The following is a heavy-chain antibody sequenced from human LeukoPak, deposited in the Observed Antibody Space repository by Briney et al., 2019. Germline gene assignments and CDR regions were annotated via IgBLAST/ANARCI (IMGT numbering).Heavy chain of an antibody. D-gene: IGHD4-17*01. Sequence: GGSLRLSCAASGFTFSSYGMHWVRQAPGKGLEWVAVIWYDGSNKYYADSVKGRFTISRDNSKNTLYLQMNSLRAEDTAVYYCARVQKRMTTVTTSGMDVWGQGTTVTVSS. V-gene: IGHV3-33*01. CDR2: IWYDGSNK. J-gene: IGHJ6*02. CDR1: GFTFSSYG. CDR3: ARVQKRMTTVTTSGMDV.